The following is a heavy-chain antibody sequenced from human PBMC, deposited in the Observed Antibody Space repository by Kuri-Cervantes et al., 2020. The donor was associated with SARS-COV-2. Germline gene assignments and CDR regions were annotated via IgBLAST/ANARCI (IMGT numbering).Heavy chain of an antibody. Sequence: GESLKISCAASGFTFDDYTMHWVRQAPGKGLEWVSPISWDGGSTYYADSVKGRSTISRDNAKNSLYLQMNSLRDEDTAVYYCAVYCSSTSCPDFEYWGQGTLVTVSS. V-gene: IGHV3-43*01. CDR1: GFTFDDYT. CDR2: ISWDGGST. D-gene: IGHD2-2*01. CDR3: AVYCSSTSCPDFEY. J-gene: IGHJ4*02.